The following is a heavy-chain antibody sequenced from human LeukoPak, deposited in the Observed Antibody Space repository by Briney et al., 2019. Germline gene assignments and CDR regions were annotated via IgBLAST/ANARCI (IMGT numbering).Heavy chain of an antibody. CDR3: ARSVDDILTGYYPIPGFDY. J-gene: IGHJ4*02. Sequence: PSETLSLTCTVSGGSISSYYWSWIRQPPGKGLEWIGYIYYSGSTNYNPSLKSRVTISVDTSKNQFSLKLSSVTAADTAVYYCARSVDDILTGYYPIPGFDYWGQGTLVTVSS. V-gene: IGHV4-59*01. CDR1: GGSISSYY. CDR2: IYYSGST. D-gene: IGHD3-9*01.